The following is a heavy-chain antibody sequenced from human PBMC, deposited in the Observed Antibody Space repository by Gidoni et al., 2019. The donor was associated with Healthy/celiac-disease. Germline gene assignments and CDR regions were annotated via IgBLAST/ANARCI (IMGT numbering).Heavy chain of an antibody. J-gene: IGHJ3*02. CDR2: IWYDGSNK. CDR1: GFTFSSYG. CDR3: ARDSGSSSWDKSDAFDI. D-gene: IGHD6-13*01. V-gene: IGHV3-33*01. Sequence: QVQLVESGGGVVQPGRSLRLSCAASGFTFSSYGMHWVRQAPGKGLGWVAVIWYDGSNKYYADSVKGRFTISRDNSKNTLYLQMNSLRAEDTAVYYCARDSGSSSWDKSDAFDIWGQGTMVTVSS.